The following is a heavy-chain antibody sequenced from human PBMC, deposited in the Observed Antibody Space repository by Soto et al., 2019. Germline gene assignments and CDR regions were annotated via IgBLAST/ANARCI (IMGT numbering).Heavy chain of an antibody. J-gene: IGHJ4*02. D-gene: IGHD4-17*01. CDR3: ARDYGEEHGDSDY. V-gene: IGHV1-69*13. CDR2: IIPIFGTA. Sequence: GASVKVSCKASGGTFSSYAISWVRQAPGQGLEWMGGIIPIFGTANYAQKFQGRVTITADESTSTAYMELSSLRSDDTAVYYCARDYGEEHGDSDYWGQGTLVTVSS. CDR1: GGTFSSYA.